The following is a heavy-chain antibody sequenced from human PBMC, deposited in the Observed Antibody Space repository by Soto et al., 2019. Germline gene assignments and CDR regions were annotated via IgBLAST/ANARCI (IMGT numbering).Heavy chain of an antibody. CDR3: ARDGDGYNRVAFDI. D-gene: IGHD5-12*01. CDR1: GLTFSSYW. V-gene: IGHV3-7*04. J-gene: IGHJ3*02. Sequence: EVQLVESGGGLVQPGGSLRLSCEASGLTFSSYWMSWVRQAPGKGLEWVAIIKEDGTEIYYVDSVKGRFTISRDNAKNSLYLQMNSLRAEDTAVYYCARDGDGYNRVAFDIWGQETMVTVSS. CDR2: IKEDGTEI.